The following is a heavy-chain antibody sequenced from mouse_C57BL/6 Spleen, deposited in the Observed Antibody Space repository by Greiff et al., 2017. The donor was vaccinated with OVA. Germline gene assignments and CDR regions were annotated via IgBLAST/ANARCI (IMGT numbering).Heavy chain of an antibody. D-gene: IGHD3-1*01. J-gene: IGHJ4*01. CDR1: GYTFTSYW. Sequence: QVQLQQPGAELVKPGASVKMSCKASGYTFTSYWITWVKQRPGQGLEWIGDIYPGSGSTNYTEKFKSKATLTVDTSSSTAYMQLSSLTSQVSAVSYSARCSCNGYAGDMDDWGQGTSGTVSS. V-gene: IGHV1-55*01. CDR2: IYPGSGST. CDR3: ARCSCNGYAGDMDD.